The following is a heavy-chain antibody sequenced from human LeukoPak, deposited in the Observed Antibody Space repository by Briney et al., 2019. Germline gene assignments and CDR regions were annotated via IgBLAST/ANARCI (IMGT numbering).Heavy chain of an antibody. J-gene: IGHJ3*02. D-gene: IGHD1-7*01. CDR1: GFTVSSNY. CDR3: ARVDNWNYGDAFDI. V-gene: IGHV3-53*01. Sequence: PGGYLRLSCAASGFTVSSNYMSRERQAPGNGLEWVSVIYSGGSTYYADSVKGRFTISRDNSKNTLYLQMNSLRAEDTAVYYCARVDNWNYGDAFDIWGQGTMVTVSS. CDR2: IYSGGST.